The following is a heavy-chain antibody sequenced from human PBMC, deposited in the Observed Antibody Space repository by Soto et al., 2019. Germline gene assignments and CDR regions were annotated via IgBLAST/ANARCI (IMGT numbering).Heavy chain of an antibody. CDR3: ARSYCSTSTCYSYWFDP. D-gene: IGHD2-2*01. V-gene: IGHV1-18*01. J-gene: IGHJ5*01. Sequence: ASVKVSCKASGYAFNRYGMVWVRQVPGQGLEWLGWISAYNGDTKYAQKVQDRVTMTTDTSTNTAYMELRSLTSDDTAVYFCARSYCSTSTCYSYWFDPWGQGTQVTVSA. CDR2: ISAYNGDT. CDR1: GYAFNRYG.